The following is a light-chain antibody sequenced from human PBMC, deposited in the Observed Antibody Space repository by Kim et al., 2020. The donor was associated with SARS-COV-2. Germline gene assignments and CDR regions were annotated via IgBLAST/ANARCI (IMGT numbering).Light chain of an antibody. CDR1: QSVSSTY. J-gene: IGKJ3*01. Sequence: SPGERATPPCRASQSVSSTYVAWYQQRPGQAPRLVIYDASRRATGIPDRFSGSGSGTDFTLTISRLEPEDFAVYYCQQYGTSPFTFGPGTKVDIK. CDR3: QQYGTSPFT. CDR2: DAS. V-gene: IGKV3-20*01.